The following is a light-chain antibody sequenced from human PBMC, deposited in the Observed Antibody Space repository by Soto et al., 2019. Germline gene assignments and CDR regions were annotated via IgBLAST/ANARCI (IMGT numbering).Light chain of an antibody. CDR2: DAS. CDR3: QQYETFSGT. Sequence: DTVLTQSPGTLSLSPGERATLSCRASESVRNSYLAWYQQKPGQAPRLLIYDASSRATGIPDRFSGSGSGTDFTLAISRLEPEDFATYYCQQYETFSGTFGPGTKVEI. CDR1: ESVRNSY. J-gene: IGKJ1*01. V-gene: IGKV3-20*01.